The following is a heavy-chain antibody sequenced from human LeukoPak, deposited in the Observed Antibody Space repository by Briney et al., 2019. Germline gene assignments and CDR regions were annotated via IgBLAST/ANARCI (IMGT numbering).Heavy chain of an antibody. V-gene: IGHV2-5*02. J-gene: IGHJ4*02. Sequence: SGPTLVKPTQTLTLICTFSGFSLTTHGVGVAWIRQPPGKAPEWLAIIYWDGDMSFSPSLKTRPTITKDTSKYQVVLTMTNMDPVDTATYYCARSPYYDSSFDSWGQGTLVTVSS. D-gene: IGHD3-22*01. CDR2: IYWDGDM. CDR3: ARSPYYDSSFDS. CDR1: GFSLTTHGVG.